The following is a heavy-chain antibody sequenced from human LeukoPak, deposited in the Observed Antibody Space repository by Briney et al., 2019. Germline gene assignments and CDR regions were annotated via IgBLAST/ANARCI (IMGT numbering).Heavy chain of an antibody. V-gene: IGHV4-39*07. CDR1: GGSISSSIYY. D-gene: IGHD1-26*01. J-gene: IGHJ3*02. CDR3: ASSSSQIPRKGRIVGATKAFDI. Sequence: SETLSLTCIVSGGSISSSIYYWAWVRQPPGKGLEWIGSMYHSGSTYYNPSLKSRVTISVDTSKNQFSLKLSSVTAADTAVYYCASSSSQIPRKGRIVGATKAFDIWGQGTMVTVSS. CDR2: MYHSGST.